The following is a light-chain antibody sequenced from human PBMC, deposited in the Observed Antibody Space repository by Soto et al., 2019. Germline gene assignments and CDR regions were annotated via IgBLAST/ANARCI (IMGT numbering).Light chain of an antibody. CDR2: GAS. CDR3: QQYENWPRT. CDR1: QNINKN. Sequence: EIVMTQSPATLSVSPGEGATLSCRATQNINKNLAWYQQKSGQAPRLLVHGASARATGIPARFVGSGSGTEVTLSISSLQSEDFAVYYCQQYENWPRTFGQGTKVEIK. V-gene: IGKV3-15*01. J-gene: IGKJ1*01.